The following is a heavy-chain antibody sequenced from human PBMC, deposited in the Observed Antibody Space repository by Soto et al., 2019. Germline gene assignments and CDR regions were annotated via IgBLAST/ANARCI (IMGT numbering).Heavy chain of an antibody. Sequence: PSETLSLTCTVSGGSISTDSHYWGWIRQPPGKGLEWIGSVYYAGSTYKNPSLHSRVTISVDTSKNHFSLKLNSVTAADTAVYYCARVPLPWGQGTLVTVSS. CDR1: GGSISTDSHY. J-gene: IGHJ5*02. CDR3: ARVPLP. V-gene: IGHV4-39*02. CDR2: VYYAGST.